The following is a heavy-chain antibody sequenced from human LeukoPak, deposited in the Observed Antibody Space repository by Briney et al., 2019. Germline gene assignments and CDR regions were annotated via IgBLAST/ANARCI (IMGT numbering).Heavy chain of an antibody. Sequence: ASVKVSCKSSGYTFTHYYLHWVRQAPGQGLEWMGWINPNSGDTYYAQQLQGRVTMTRDTSITKAYMEVSRLRSDDTAVYYCARAWGRSFDYWGQGTLVTVSS. J-gene: IGHJ4*02. CDR2: INPNSGDT. CDR1: GYTFTHYY. V-gene: IGHV1-2*02. CDR3: ARAWGRSFDY. D-gene: IGHD7-27*01.